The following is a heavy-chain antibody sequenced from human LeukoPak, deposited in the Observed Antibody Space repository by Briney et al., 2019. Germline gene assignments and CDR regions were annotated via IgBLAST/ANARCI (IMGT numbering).Heavy chain of an antibody. CDR3: ARAGGSYSPSDY. Sequence: ASVKVPCKASGYTFTSYGISWVRQAPGQGLEWMGWINAYNDNTNYAQKFQGRVTMTTDTSTSTAYMELRSLRSDDTAVFYCARAGGSYSPSDYWGQGTLVTVSS. V-gene: IGHV1-18*01. J-gene: IGHJ4*02. CDR2: INAYNDNT. D-gene: IGHD2-21*01. CDR1: GYTFTSYG.